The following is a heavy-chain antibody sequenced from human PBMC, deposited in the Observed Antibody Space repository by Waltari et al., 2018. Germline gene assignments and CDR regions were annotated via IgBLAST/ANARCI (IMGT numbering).Heavy chain of an antibody. J-gene: IGHJ4*02. D-gene: IGHD2-21*01. CDR2: IKEDGSAK. CDR3: ARTSCCLDS. V-gene: IGHV3-7*01. CDR1: GFPFSRFY. Sequence: EVQLVESGGGLVQPGGSPSLSCTPPGFPFSRFYMTWVRQAPGKGLEWVANIKEDGSAKNYVDSVKGRFTISRDNAKNSLYLQINSLRAEDTAVYYCARTSCCLDSWGQGTLVTVSS.